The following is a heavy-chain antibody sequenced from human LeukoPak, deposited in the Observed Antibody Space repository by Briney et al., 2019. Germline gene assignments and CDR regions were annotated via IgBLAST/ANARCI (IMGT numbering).Heavy chain of an antibody. Sequence: SETLSLTCTVSGGSISSSSYYWGWIRQPPGKGLEWIGSIYYSGSTYYNPSLKSRVTISVDTSKNQFSLKLSSVTAADTAVYYCARHSFGDYYDSSGYYYREYYFDYWGQGTLVTVSS. CDR1: GGSISSSSYY. V-gene: IGHV4-39*01. CDR3: ARHSFGDYYDSSGYYYREYYFDY. CDR2: IYYSGST. J-gene: IGHJ4*02. D-gene: IGHD3-22*01.